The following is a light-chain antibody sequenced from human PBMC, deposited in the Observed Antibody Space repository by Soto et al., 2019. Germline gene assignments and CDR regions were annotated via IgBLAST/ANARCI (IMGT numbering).Light chain of an antibody. CDR3: SSYASSSTHV. Sequence: QSVLTQPASVSRSPGQSITISCTGTSSDVGSYNLVSWYQQHPGKAPKLMIYEVSKRPSGVSNRFSGSKSGNTASLTISGLQAEDEADYYSSSYASSSTHVFGTVTKVNVL. J-gene: IGLJ1*01. V-gene: IGLV2-23*02. CDR2: EVS. CDR1: SSDVGSYNL.